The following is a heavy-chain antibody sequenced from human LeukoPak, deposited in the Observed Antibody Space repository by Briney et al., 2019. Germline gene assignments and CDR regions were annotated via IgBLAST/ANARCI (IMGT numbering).Heavy chain of an antibody. J-gene: IGHJ4*02. Sequence: ASVKVSCKASGFTFTGYYMHWVRQAPGQGLEWMGWINPNSGGTNYAQKLQGRVTMTTDTSTSTAYMELRSLRSDDTAVYYCARVRFLEWPGDYWGQGTLVTVSS. CDR3: ARVRFLEWPGDY. CDR1: GFTFTGYY. D-gene: IGHD3-3*01. CDR2: INPNSGGT. V-gene: IGHV1-2*02.